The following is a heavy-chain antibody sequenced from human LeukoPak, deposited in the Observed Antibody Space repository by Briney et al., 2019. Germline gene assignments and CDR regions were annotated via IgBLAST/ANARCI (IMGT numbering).Heavy chain of an antibody. CDR1: GYSISSGYY. CDR2: IYYSGST. J-gene: IGHJ4*02. D-gene: IGHD3-10*01. V-gene: IGHV4-38-2*02. CDR3: ARQGIYFGSGPFDS. Sequence: SETLSLTCTVSGYSISSGYYWGWIRQPPGKGLEWIGSIYYSGSTFYHPSLKSRLTISVDTSKNQFSLNLSSVTAADTAIYYCARQGIYFGSGPFDSWGQGTLVTVSS.